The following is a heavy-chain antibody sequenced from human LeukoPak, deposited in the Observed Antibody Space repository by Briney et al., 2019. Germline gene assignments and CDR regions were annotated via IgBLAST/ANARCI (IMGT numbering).Heavy chain of an antibody. CDR1: GGSINNGDYY. Sequence: SETLSLTCTVSGGSINNGDYYWSWIRQPPGKGLEWIGYIYYSGSTNYNPSLKSRVTISVDTSKNQFSLKLSSVTAADTAVYYCARTGIAAAGHDYWGQGTLVTVSS. D-gene: IGHD6-13*01. CDR2: IYYSGST. J-gene: IGHJ4*02. CDR3: ARTGIAAAGHDY. V-gene: IGHV4-61*08.